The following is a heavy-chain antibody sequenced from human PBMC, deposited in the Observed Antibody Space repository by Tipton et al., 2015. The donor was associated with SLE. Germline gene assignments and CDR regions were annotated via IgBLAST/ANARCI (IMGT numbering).Heavy chain of an antibody. Sequence: QLVQSGAEVKKPGASVKVSCKASGYTFTSYGISWVRQAPGQGLEWMGWISAYHGNTNYAQNLQGRVTMTTDTSTSTAYMELRSLRSDDAAVYFCARALRGYSGYGPTYYYYLMDVWGKGTSVTVSS. CDR1: GYTFTSYG. D-gene: IGHD5-12*01. CDR3: ARALRGYSGYGPTYYYYLMDV. J-gene: IGHJ6*03. V-gene: IGHV1-18*01. CDR2: ISAYHGNT.